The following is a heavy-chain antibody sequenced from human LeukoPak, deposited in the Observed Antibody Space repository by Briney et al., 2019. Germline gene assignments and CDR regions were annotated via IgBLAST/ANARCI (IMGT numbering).Heavy chain of an antibody. CDR1: GYTFSNFG. CDR2: ISGNNDNP. D-gene: IGHD2-2*01. CDR3: ARDGTSTDDY. J-gene: IGHJ4*02. V-gene: IGHV1-18*03. Sequence: ASVKVSCKASGYTFSNFGISWVRQAPGQGLEWMGWISGNNDNPNYGQKFQGRFTVTTDSSTNTAYMELRNLRSDDMAVYYCARDGTSTDDYWGQGTLVTVSS.